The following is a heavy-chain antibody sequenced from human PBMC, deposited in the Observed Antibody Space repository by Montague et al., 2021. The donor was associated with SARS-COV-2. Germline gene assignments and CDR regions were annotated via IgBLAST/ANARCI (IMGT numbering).Heavy chain of an antibody. D-gene: IGHD2-2*01. J-gene: IGHJ6*02. CDR3: TREGYQVLCSDYYYYGMDV. CDR1: GGSFSGYY. V-gene: IGHV4-34*01. CDR2: INHSGST. Sequence: SETLSLTCAVYGGSFSGYYWSWIRQPPGTGLEWIWEINHSGSTNYNPSLKIPVTISVDTSKNQFSLKLSSVTAADTAVYYCTREGYQVLCSDYYYYGMDVWGQGTTVTVSS.